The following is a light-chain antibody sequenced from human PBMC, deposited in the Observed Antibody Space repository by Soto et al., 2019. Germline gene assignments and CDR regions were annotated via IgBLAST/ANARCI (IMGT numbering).Light chain of an antibody. J-gene: IGLJ2*01. CDR3: SSSAGRKNHVV. V-gene: IGLV2-8*01. CDR1: SGDVGAYNH. CDR2: EVN. Sequence: QSALTQPPSASGSPGQSVTISCTGTSGDVGAYNHVSWYQQRPGKAPKLMIYEVNKRPSGVPDRFSGSKSGNTASLTVSGLQAEDEGDYYCSSSAGRKNHVVFGGGTKLTVL.